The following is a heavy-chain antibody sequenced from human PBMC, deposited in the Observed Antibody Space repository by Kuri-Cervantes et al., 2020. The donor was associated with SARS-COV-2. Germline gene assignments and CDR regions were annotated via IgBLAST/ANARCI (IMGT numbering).Heavy chain of an antibody. CDR1: GGSISSSSYY. V-gene: IGHV4-61*02. CDR2: IYTSGST. J-gene: IGHJ6*03. CDR3: ARDGSFSPLYYYYYYMDV. D-gene: IGHD2/OR15-2a*01. Sequence: LRLSCIVSGGSISSSSYYWSWIRQPAGKGLEWIGRIYTSGSTNYNPSLKSRVTISVDTSKNQFSLKLSSVTAADTAVYYCARDGSFSPLYYYYYYMDVWGKGTTVTVSS.